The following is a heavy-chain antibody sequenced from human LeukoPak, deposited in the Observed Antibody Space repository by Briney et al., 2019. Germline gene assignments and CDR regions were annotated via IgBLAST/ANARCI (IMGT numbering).Heavy chain of an antibody. D-gene: IGHD3-16*02. CDR1: GYSISSGYY. J-gene: IGHJ5*02. Sequence: KPSETLSLTCTVSGYSISSGYYWGWIRQPPGKGLEWIGSIYHSGSTYYNPSLKSLVTISVDKSKTQFSLKLSSVTAADTAVYYCARAHDYVWGSYRYLSVGYWFDPWGQGTLVTVSS. CDR2: IYHSGST. CDR3: ARAHDYVWGSYRYLSVGYWFDP. V-gene: IGHV4-38-2*02.